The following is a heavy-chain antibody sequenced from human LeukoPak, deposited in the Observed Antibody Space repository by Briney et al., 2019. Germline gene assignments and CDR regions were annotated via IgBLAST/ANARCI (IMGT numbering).Heavy chain of an antibody. Sequence: SETLSLTCAVYGGSVSGYYWSWIRQPPGKGLEWIGEINHSGSTNYNPSLKSRVTISVDTSKNQFSLKLSSVTAADTAVYYCARRKLERGEIDYWGQGTLVTVSS. CDR2: INHSGST. D-gene: IGHD1-1*01. CDR1: GGSVSGYY. J-gene: IGHJ4*02. V-gene: IGHV4-34*01. CDR3: ARRKLERGEIDY.